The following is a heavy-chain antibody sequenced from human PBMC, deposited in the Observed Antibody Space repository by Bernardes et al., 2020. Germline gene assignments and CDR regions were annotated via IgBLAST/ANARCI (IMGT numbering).Heavy chain of an antibody. CDR1: GFTFSSYS. CDR3: ARVSSTKFRYYDL. CDR2: ISSSSSTT. J-gene: IGHJ2*01. V-gene: IGHV3-48*01. Sequence: GGSLRLSCAASGFTFSSYSMNWVRQAPGKGLEWVSYISSSSSTTYYADSVKGRFTISRDNAKNSLYLQMNSLRAEDTAVYYCARVSSTKFRYYDLWGRGTLVTVSS. D-gene: IGHD2-2*01.